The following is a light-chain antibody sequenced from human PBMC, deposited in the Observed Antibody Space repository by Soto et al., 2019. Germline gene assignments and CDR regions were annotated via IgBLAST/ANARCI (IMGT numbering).Light chain of an antibody. CDR1: SSNIGSNT. V-gene: IGLV1-44*01. Sequence: QPVLTQPPSASGTPGQRVTISCSGRSSNIGSNTVSWYQQLPGTAPKLLIYNNNQRPSWVPDRFSGSKSGTSASLAISGLQSEDEADYYCAAWDDSLNGRGVFGGGTKLTVL. CDR3: AAWDDSLNGRGV. CDR2: NNN. J-gene: IGLJ2*01.